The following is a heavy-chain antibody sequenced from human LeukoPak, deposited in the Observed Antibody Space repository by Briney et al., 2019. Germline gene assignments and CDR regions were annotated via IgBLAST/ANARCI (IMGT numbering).Heavy chain of an antibody. J-gene: IGHJ4*02. CDR3: AKDYATVGDYDY. D-gene: IGHD4-23*01. CDR2: ITGSGDST. Sequence: WGSLRLSCAASGFTFSSYGMSWVRQAPGKGLEWVSAITGSGDSTYYADSVKGRFTISRDNSKNTLYLQMNSLRAEDTAVYYCAKDYATVGDYDYWGQGTLVTVSS. CDR1: GFTFSSYG. V-gene: IGHV3-23*01.